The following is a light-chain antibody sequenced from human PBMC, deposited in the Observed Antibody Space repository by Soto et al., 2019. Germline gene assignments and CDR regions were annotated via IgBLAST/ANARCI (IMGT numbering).Light chain of an antibody. Sequence: EIVMTHSQATLSVSPCERATLSFSASQSVSSNLAWYQQKPGQAPRLLIYGASTRATGIPARFSGRGSGTEFTLTISSLQSEDFTVYYCQQYTNWPPNTFGQGTRLEI. CDR3: QQYTNWPPNT. V-gene: IGKV3-15*01. CDR1: QSVSSN. CDR2: GAS. J-gene: IGKJ5*01.